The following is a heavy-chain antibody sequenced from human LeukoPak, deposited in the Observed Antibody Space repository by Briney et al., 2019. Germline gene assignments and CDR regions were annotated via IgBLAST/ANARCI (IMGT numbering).Heavy chain of an antibody. D-gene: IGHD4-17*01. V-gene: IGHV3-30*03. CDR2: ISYDGSNT. CDR3: ARNYGDYIYYYYGMDV. CDR1: GFTFSSYG. J-gene: IGHJ6*02. Sequence: GGSLRLSCAASGFTFSSYGMHWVRQAPGKGLEWVAVISYDGSNTYYADSVKGRFTISRDNSKNMLYLQMNSLRAEDTAVYYCARNYGDYIYYYYGMDVWGQGTTVTVSS.